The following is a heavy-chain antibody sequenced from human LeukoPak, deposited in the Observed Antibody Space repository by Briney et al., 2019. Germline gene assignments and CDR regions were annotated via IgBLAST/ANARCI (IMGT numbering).Heavy chain of an antibody. CDR2: VNPNNGDA. V-gene: IGHV1-8*02. J-gene: IGHJ5*02. CDR1: GYSFTNYD. CDR3: ARGLGTYWGKDFLNWFDP. Sequence: ASVKVSCMASGYSFTNYDINWVRQAAGQGLEWMGWVNPNNGDAGFSQKFQGRVTLTSNTSLTTAYMELTSLTSEDTVVYYCARGLGTYWGKDFLNWFDPWGQGTLVTVSS. D-gene: IGHD7-27*01.